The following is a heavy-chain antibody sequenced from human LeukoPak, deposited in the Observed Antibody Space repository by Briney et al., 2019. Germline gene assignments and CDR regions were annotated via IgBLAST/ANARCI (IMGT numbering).Heavy chain of an antibody. J-gene: IGHJ4*02. Sequence: GGSLRLSCAASGFSFSSYGMHWVRQAPGKGLEWVAVISYDGSNKYYADSVKGRFTISRDNSKNTLYLQMDSLRAEDTAVYYCAKDEGTMVRHFDYWGQGTLVTVSS. CDR3: AKDEGTMVRHFDY. D-gene: IGHD3-10*01. CDR2: ISYDGSNK. V-gene: IGHV3-30*18. CDR1: GFSFSSYG.